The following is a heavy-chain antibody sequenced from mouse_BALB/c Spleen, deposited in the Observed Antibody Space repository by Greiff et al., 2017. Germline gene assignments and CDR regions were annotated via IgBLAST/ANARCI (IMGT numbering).Heavy chain of an antibody. Sequence: VKLEESGPGLVAPSQSLSITCTVSGFSLTSYGVHWVRQPPGKGLEWLGVIWAGGSTNYNSALMSRLSISKDNSKSQVFLKMNSLQTDDTAMYYCARDMTTVVATGYYAMDYWGQGTSVTVSS. CDR3: ARDMTTVVATGYYAMDY. J-gene: IGHJ4*01. CDR1: GFSLTSYG. V-gene: IGHV2-9*02. CDR2: IWAGGST. D-gene: IGHD1-1*01.